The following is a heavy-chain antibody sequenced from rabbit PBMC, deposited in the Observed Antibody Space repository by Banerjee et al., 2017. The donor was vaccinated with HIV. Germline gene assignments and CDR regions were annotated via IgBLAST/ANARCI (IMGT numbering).Heavy chain of an antibody. J-gene: IGHJ3*01. CDR2: IDPLFGST. V-gene: IGHV1S47*01. CDR1: GFDFSSYG. D-gene: IGHD6-1*01. CDR3: VRFIASFAGYGCADL. Sequence: QEHLVESGGGLVQPGGSLKVSCKASGFDFSSYGVTWVRQAPGKGLEWVGDIDPLFGSTSGTSWVNGRFSIARDNAQNAVFLQMTSLTDADTATYFGVRFIASFAGYGCADLWGQGTLVTVS.